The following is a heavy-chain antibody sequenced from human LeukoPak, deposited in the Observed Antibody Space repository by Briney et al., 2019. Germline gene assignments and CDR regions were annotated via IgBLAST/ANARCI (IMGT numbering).Heavy chain of an antibody. CDR3: ARAYGDGYNFNDY. D-gene: IGHD5-24*01. J-gene: IGHJ4*02. CDR1: GYSISSGYY. V-gene: IGHV4-38-2*01. CDR2: IYHSGST. Sequence: SETLSLTCAVSGYSISSGYYWGWIRQPPGKGLEWIGSIYHSGSTYYNPSLKSRVTISVDTSKNQFSLKLSSVTAADTAVYYCARAYGDGYNFNDYWGQGTLVTVSS.